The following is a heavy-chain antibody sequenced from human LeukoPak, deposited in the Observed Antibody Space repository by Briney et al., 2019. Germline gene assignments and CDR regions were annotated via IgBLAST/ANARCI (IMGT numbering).Heavy chain of an antibody. Sequence: PSETLSLTCTVSGGSISSGSYYWNWIRQPAGKGLEWIGRIYTSGSTNYNPSLKSRVTISVDTSKNQFSLKLNSVTAADTAVYYCAREGLNMVRAVIPKEAWGWFDPWGQGTLVTVSS. CDR2: IYTSGST. V-gene: IGHV4-61*02. D-gene: IGHD3-10*01. CDR3: AREGLNMVRAVIPKEAWGWFDP. J-gene: IGHJ5*02. CDR1: GGSISSGSYY.